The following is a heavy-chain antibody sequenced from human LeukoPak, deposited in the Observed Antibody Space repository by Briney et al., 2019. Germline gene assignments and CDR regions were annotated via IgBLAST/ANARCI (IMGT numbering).Heavy chain of an antibody. Sequence: PGGSLRLSCAASGFTFSNYWMTWVRQAPGKGLEWVSAISGGGGTTYYADSVKGRFTISRDNSKNTLYLQMNSLRAEDTAVYYCAKYRGPGSGWYGDYWGQGTLVTVSS. CDR1: GFTFSNYW. V-gene: IGHV3-23*01. CDR2: ISGGGGTT. CDR3: AKYRGPGSGWYGDY. J-gene: IGHJ4*02. D-gene: IGHD6-19*01.